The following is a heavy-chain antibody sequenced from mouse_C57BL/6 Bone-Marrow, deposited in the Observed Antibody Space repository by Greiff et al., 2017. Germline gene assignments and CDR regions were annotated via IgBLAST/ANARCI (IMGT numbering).Heavy chain of an antibody. CDR1: GFTFSDYG. J-gene: IGHJ3*01. CDR2: ISNLAYSI. Sequence: EVQVVESGGGLVQPGGSLKLSCAASGFTFSDYGMAWVRQAPRKGPEWVAFISNLAYSIYYADTVTGRFTISRENAKNTLYLEMSSLRSEDTAMYYCARGGKWGNSAWFAYWGQGTLVTVSA. CDR3: ARGGKWGNSAWFAY. D-gene: IGHD2-1*01. V-gene: IGHV5-15*01.